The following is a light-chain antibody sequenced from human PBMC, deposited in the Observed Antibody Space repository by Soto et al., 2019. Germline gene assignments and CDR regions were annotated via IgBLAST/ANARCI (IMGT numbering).Light chain of an antibody. CDR3: MQALQTPLT. Sequence: DIVMTQSPLSLPVTPGEPASISCRSSQCLLHSNGYNYLDWYLQKPGQSPQLLIYLGSNRSSGVPDRFSGSGSGTDFTLKISRVEAEDVGVYYCMQALQTPLTFGGGTKVDIK. CDR2: LGS. V-gene: IGKV2-28*01. CDR1: QCLLHSNGYNY. J-gene: IGKJ4*01.